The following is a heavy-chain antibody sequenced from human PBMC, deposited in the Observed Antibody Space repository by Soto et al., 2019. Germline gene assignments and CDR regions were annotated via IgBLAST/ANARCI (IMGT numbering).Heavy chain of an antibody. D-gene: IGHD2-15*01. CDR2: IYYSGST. CDR1: GGSISSSSYY. J-gene: IGHJ6*02. V-gene: IGHV4-39*01. Sequence: QLQLQESGPGLVKPSETLSLTCTVSGGSISSSSYYWGWIRQPPGKGLEWIGSIYYSGSTYYNPSLKSRVTLTVDTSKHQFSQKLSSVTAADTVVYYCATINVGGSWAPRHYYYGMDVWGQGTTVRVSS. CDR3: ATINVGGSWAPRHYYYGMDV.